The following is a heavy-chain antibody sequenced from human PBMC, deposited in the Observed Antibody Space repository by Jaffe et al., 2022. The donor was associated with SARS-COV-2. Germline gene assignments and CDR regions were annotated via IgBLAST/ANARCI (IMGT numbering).Heavy chain of an antibody. V-gene: IGHV3-21*02. J-gene: IGHJ3*01. CDR2: ITTGGNYI. D-gene: IGHD2-2*01. Sequence: EVQLVESGGGLVKPGGSLRLSCAASGFTYSSYGMNWVRQAPGKGLEWISSITTGGNYIYYAESVKGRFTISRDDAKNSLFLQMNSLRAEDTGLYYCARDFSSTHLVAAFDVWGQGTLVTVSS. CDR3: ARDFSSTHLVAAFDV. CDR1: GFTYSSYG.